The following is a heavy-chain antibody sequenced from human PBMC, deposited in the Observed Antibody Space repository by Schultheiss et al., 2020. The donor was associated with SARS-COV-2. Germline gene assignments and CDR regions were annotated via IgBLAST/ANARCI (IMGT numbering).Heavy chain of an antibody. CDR1: GFTFDDYA. J-gene: IGHJ6*02. CDR2: ISSSGSTI. D-gene: IGHD2-21*01. CDR3: AKGSIVVVDYGMDV. Sequence: GGSLRLSCAASGFTFDDYAMHWVRQAPGKGLEWVSYISSSGSTIYYADSVKGRFTISRDNAKNSLYLQMNSLRADDTALYYCAKGSIVVVDYGMDVWGQGTTVTVSS. V-gene: IGHV3-9*01.